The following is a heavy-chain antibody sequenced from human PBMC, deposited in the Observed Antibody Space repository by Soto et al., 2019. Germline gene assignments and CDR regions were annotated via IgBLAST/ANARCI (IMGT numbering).Heavy chain of an antibody. V-gene: IGHV4-31*03. Sequence: TLSLTCTVSGCSISSGGYYWSWIRQHPGKGLEWIGYIYYSGSTYYNPSLKSRVTISVDTSKNQFSLKLRSVTAADPAVYYCARAPDYGDYELDRFDPWGQGTLVTVSS. CDR2: IYYSGST. J-gene: IGHJ5*02. CDR3: ARAPDYGDYELDRFDP. CDR1: GCSISSGGYY. D-gene: IGHD4-17*01.